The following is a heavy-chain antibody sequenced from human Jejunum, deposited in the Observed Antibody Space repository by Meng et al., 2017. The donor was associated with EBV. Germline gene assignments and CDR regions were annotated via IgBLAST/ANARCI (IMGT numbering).Heavy chain of an antibody. CDR1: GGSFSDYY. CDR3: ARLGGYASGTYYPIDP. Sequence: QVQLPPWGAGLLKPSETLSLTCAVYGGSFSDYYWTWIRQPPGKGLEWIGEINHGGGAIYNPSLKSRVTISVDTSKNQFSLKLSSVTAADTAVYYCARLGGYASGTYYPIDPWGQGTLVTVSS. D-gene: IGHD3-10*01. V-gene: IGHV4-34*01. CDR2: INHGGGA. J-gene: IGHJ5*02.